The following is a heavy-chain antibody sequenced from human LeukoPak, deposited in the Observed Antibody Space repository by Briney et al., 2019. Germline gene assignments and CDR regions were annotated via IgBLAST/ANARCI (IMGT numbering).Heavy chain of an antibody. J-gene: IGHJ4*02. V-gene: IGHV3-15*01. CDR1: GFTFSNAW. CDR3: TTALRWFGENPDY. CDR2: IKSKTDGGTT. D-gene: IGHD3-10*01. Sequence: GGSLRLSCAASGFTFSNAWMSWVRQAPGKGLEWVGRIKSKTDGGTTEYAAPVKGRFTISRDDSKNTLYLQMNSLKTEDTAVYYCTTALRWFGENPDYWGQGTLVTVSS.